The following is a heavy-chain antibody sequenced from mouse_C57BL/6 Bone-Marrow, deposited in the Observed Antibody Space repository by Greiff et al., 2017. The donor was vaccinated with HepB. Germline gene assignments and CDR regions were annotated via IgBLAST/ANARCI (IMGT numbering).Heavy chain of an antibody. CDR3: ARPPYYYGSSYGCAY. CDR1: GYTFPGYW. Sequence: VQLQQSGAELMKPGASVKLSCKATGYTFPGYWIEWVKQRHGHGLEWIGEILPGSGSTNYNEKFKGKATFTADTSSNTAYMQLRSLTTEDSAIYYWARPPYYYGSSYGCAYWGKGTLVTVSA. CDR2: ILPGSGST. D-gene: IGHD1-1*01. J-gene: IGHJ3*01. V-gene: IGHV1-9*01.